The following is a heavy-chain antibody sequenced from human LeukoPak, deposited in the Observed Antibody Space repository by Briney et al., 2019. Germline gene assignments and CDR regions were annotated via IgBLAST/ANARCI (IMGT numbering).Heavy chain of an antibody. CDR3: ARELRYDSSIYYFDY. CDR1: GGSISSYY. V-gene: IGHV4-59*01. J-gene: IGHJ4*02. Sequence: SETLSLTCTVSGGSISSYYWSWIRQPPAKGLEWIGYIYYIGSTNYNPSLKSRVTISVDTSKNQFSLKLSSVTAADTAVYYCARELRYDSSIYYFDYWGEGALVTVSS. CDR2: IYYIGST. D-gene: IGHD3-22*01.